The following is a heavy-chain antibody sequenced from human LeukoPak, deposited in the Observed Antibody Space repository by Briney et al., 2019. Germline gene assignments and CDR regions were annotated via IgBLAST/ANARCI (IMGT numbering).Heavy chain of an antibody. J-gene: IGHJ4*02. CDR3: ARIIVGAAADYFDY. CDR1: GLTVSSNY. Sequence: GGSLRLSCAASGLTVSSNYMSWVRQAPGKGLECVSVIYSGAATSYADPVKGRFTISRDNSKNTLYLQMNSLRAEDTALYYCARIIVGAAADYFDYWGQGTLVTVSS. CDR2: IYSGAAT. V-gene: IGHV3-53*01. D-gene: IGHD1-26*01.